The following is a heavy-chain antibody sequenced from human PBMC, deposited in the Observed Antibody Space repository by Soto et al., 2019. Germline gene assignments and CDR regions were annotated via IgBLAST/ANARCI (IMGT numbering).Heavy chain of an antibody. CDR1: GFTFTSSA. CDR3: GRDGVGATPLGWFDP. D-gene: IGHD1-26*01. V-gene: IGHV1-58*01. CDR2: IDVRSGDT. Sequence: SVKVSCKASGFTFTSSAVQWVRQARGQRLEWIGRIDVRSGDTTYAQKFQERVTMTRDTSTSTAYRELSSLRSDDTAVYYCGRDGVGATPLGWFDPWGQGSLVTVSS. J-gene: IGHJ5*02.